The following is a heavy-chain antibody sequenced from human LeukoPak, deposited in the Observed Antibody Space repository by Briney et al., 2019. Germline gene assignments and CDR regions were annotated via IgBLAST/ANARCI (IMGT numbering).Heavy chain of an antibody. CDR1: GGSISSSSSY. Sequence: SETLSLTCTVSGGSISSSSSYWGWIRQPPGKGLEWIGSIYYSGTTTTYYNASLKSRVTISVDTSKNQFSLKLSSVTAADTAVYYCARHVRILWLGEFIGRFDPWGQGTLVTVSS. V-gene: IGHV4-39*01. CDR3: ARHVRILWLGEFIGRFDP. J-gene: IGHJ5*02. D-gene: IGHD3-10*01. CDR2: IYYSGTTTT.